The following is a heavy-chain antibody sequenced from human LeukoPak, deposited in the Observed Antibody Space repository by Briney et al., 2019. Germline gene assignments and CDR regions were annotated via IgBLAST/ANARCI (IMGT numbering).Heavy chain of an antibody. CDR1: GGSFSGYY. J-gene: IGHJ4*02. Sequence: PSETLSLTCAVYGGSFSGYYWSWIRQPPGKGLEWIGYIYYSGSTNYNPSLKSRVTISVDTSKNQFSLKLSSVTAADTAVYYCASTSSGYYLHVDYWGQGTLVTVSS. V-gene: IGHV4-59*01. D-gene: IGHD3-22*01. CDR2: IYYSGST. CDR3: ASTSSGYYLHVDY.